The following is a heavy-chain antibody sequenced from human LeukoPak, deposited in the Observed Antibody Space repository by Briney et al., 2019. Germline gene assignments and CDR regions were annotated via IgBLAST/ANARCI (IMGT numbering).Heavy chain of an antibody. J-gene: IGHJ5*02. CDR2: IYYSGST. Sequence: SETLPLTCTVSGGSISSYYWSWIRQPPGKGLEWIGHIYYSGSTNYNPSLKSRVTISVDTSKNQFSLKLSSVTAADTAVYYCARQRPYYYGSGSYNWFDPWGQGTLVTVSS. V-gene: IGHV4-59*08. CDR1: GGSISSYY. D-gene: IGHD3-10*01. CDR3: ARQRPYYYGSGSYNWFDP.